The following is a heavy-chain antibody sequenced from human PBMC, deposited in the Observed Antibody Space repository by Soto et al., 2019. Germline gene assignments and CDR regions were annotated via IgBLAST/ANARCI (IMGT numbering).Heavy chain of an antibody. D-gene: IGHD5-12*01. V-gene: IGHV1-46*01. CDR2: INPNGGST. Sequence: ASVKVSCKASGYTFTSYYMHWVRQAPGQGLEWMGIINPNGGSTSYAQKFQGRVTMTRDTSTSTVYMELSSLRSEDTAVYYCARVRSGYGGWFDPWGQGTLVTVSS. J-gene: IGHJ5*02. CDR1: GYTFTSYY. CDR3: ARVRSGYGGWFDP.